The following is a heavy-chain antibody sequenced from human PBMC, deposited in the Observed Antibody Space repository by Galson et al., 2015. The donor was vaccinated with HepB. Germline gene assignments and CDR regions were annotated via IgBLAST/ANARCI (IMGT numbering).Heavy chain of an antibody. CDR2: IYYSGTP. CDR1: GGSISSYY. Sequence: SETLSLTCTVSGGSISSYYWSWIRQPPGKGLEWIGYIYYSGTPNYNPSLKSRVTISVDTSKNQFSLKLSSVTAADTAVYYCARHGGGWSFDYWGQGALVTVSS. V-gene: IGHV4-59*08. J-gene: IGHJ4*02. D-gene: IGHD2-15*01. CDR3: ARHGGGWSFDY.